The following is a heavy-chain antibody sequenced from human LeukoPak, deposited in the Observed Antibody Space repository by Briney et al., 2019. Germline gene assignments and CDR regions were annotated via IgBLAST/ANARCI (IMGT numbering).Heavy chain of an antibody. V-gene: IGHV3-48*01. Sequence: GGSLRLSCAASGFTFSSYSMNWVRQAPGKGLEWVSYISSSGSTIYYADSVKGRFTISRDNSKNTLYLQMNSLRAEDTAVYYCAREVSSSPYYYYYMDVWGKGTTVTVSS. D-gene: IGHD6-6*01. J-gene: IGHJ6*03. CDR3: AREVSSSPYYYYYMDV. CDR1: GFTFSSYS. CDR2: ISSSGSTI.